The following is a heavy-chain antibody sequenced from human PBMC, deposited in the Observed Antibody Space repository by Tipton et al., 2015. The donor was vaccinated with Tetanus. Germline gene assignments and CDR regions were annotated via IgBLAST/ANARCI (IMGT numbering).Heavy chain of an antibody. CDR2: AYYSGST. CDR1: GGSISSSSYY. Sequence: TLSLTCIVSGGSISSSSYYWGWIRQPPGKGLEWIGSAYYSGSTYYNPSPKSRVTISVDTSKNQFSLELSSVTAADTAVYYCARGDYYGSGTYDVWGQGTTVTVPS. V-gene: IGHV4-39*01. J-gene: IGHJ6*02. D-gene: IGHD3-10*01. CDR3: ARGDYYGSGTYDV.